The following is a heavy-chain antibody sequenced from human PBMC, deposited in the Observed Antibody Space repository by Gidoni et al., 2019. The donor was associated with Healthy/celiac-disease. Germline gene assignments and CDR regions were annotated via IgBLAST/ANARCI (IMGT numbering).Heavy chain of an antibody. V-gene: IGHV3-23*04. CDR1: GFTFSSYA. J-gene: IGHJ4*02. Sequence: EVQLVESGGCLVQPGVSLRLSCAASGFTFSSYAMSWVRQAAGKGLEWVSAISGSGGSTYYADSVKGRFTISRDNSKNTLYLQMNSLRAEDTDVYYCAKVMVRGVIGYWGQGTLVTVSS. CDR2: ISGSGGST. CDR3: AKVMVRGVIGY. D-gene: IGHD3-10*01.